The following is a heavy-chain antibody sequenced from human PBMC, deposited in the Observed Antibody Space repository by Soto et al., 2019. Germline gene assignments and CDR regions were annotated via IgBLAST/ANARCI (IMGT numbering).Heavy chain of an antibody. CDR2: IYYNGNT. CDR3: ATSPWYSNYYYGMDV. CDR1: RGSISTYY. J-gene: IGHJ6*02. Sequence: PLETLSLTCTVSRGSISTYYWSWIRQPPGKGLECIGYIYYNGNTNYNPSLKSRVTISVDTSKNQFSLKLSSVTAADTAVYYCATSPWYSNYYYGMDVWGQGTTVTVSS. V-gene: IGHV4-59*12. D-gene: IGHD4-4*01.